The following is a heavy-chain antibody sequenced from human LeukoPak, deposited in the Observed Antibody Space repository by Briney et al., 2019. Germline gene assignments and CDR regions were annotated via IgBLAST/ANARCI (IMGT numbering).Heavy chain of an antibody. D-gene: IGHD3-22*01. V-gene: IGHV6-1*01. CDR3: ARDGCSYYYDSSGCKNYYYGMDV. CDR1: GDSVSSNSAA. CDR2: TYYRSTWYN. Sequence: SQTLSLTCAISGDSVSSNSAAWNWIRQSPSRGLEWLGRTYYRSTWYNDYAVSVKSRITINPDTSKNQLSLQLNSVTPEDTAVYYCARDGCSYYYDSSGCKNYYYGMDVWGQGTTVTVSS. J-gene: IGHJ6*02.